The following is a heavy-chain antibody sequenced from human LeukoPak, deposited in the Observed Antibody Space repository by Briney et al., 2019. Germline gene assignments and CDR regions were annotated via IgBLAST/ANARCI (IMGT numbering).Heavy chain of an antibody. J-gene: IGHJ4*02. D-gene: IGHD4-17*01. CDR1: GFTVSSNY. Sequence: GGSLRLSCAASGFTVSSNYMSWVRQAPGKGLEWVSVIYSGGSTYYADSVKGRFTISRDNSKNTRYLQMNSLRAEDTAVYYCARVSPNFGDYHLDYWGQGTLVTVSS. CDR2: IYSGGST. V-gene: IGHV3-53*01. CDR3: ARVSPNFGDYHLDY.